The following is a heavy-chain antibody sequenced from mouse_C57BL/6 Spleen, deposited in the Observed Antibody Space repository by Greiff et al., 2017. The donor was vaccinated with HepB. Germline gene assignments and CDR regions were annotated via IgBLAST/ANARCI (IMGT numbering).Heavy chain of an antibody. V-gene: IGHV14-2*01. CDR2: IDPEDGET. Sequence: EVQLQQSGAELVKPGASVKLSCTASGFNIKDYYMHWVKQRTEQGLEWIGRIDPEDGETKYASKFQGKATITADTSSNTAYLQLSSLTSEDTAVYYGAPQEGGFAYGGQGTLVTVSA. CDR1: GFNIKDYY. J-gene: IGHJ3*01. CDR3: APQEGGFAY.